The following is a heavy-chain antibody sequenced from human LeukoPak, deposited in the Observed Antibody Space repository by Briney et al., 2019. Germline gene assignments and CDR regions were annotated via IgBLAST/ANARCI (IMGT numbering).Heavy chain of an antibody. CDR3: ARAMQGSSTSCC. CDR1: GFTFSSYS. CDR2: ISSSSSYI. Sequence: PGGSLRLSCAASGFTFSSYSMNWVRQAPGKGLGWVSSISSSSSYIYYADSVKGRFTISRDNAKNSLYLQMNSLRAEDTAVYYCARAMQGSSTSCCWGQGTLVTVSS. J-gene: IGHJ4*02. D-gene: IGHD2-2*01. V-gene: IGHV3-21*01.